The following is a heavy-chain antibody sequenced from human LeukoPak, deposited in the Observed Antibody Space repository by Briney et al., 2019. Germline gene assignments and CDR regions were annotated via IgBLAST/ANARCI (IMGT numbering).Heavy chain of an antibody. CDR3: AKDPKNWGPNQSDY. J-gene: IGHJ4*02. CDR2: ISGSGGST. Sequence: GGSLRLSCAASGFTFSSYAMSWVRQAPGKGREWVSAISGSGGSTYYADSVKGRFTISRDNSKNTLYLQMNSLRAEDTAVYYCAKDPKNWGPNQSDYWGQGTLVTVSS. V-gene: IGHV3-23*01. CDR1: GFTFSSYA. D-gene: IGHD7-27*01.